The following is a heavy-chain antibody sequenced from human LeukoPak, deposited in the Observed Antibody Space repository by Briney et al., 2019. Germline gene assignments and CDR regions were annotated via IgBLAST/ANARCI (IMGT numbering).Heavy chain of an antibody. V-gene: IGHV3-23*01. J-gene: IGHJ4*02. D-gene: IGHD6-13*01. CDR2: ISGGGYGT. CDR1: GFAFSNFA. CDR3: AKDHGSSSWSNFDY. Sequence: QPGGFLRLSCVASGFAFSNFAMSWVRQAPGKGLEWVAGISGGGYGTSYEDSVKGRFTISRDNSNNTLFLHMNSLRAEDTAVYYCAKDHGSSSWSNFDYWGQGTLVTVSS.